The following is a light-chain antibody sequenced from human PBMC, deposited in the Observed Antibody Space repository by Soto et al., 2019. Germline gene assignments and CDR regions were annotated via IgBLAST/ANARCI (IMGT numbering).Light chain of an antibody. CDR2: DAS. CDR3: QQYNNWPPTYT. CDR1: KSVGSN. J-gene: IGKJ2*01. Sequence: EIVMTQSPATLSVSPGETATLSCRASKSVGSNLAWYQQKPGQAPRLLVYDASTRATGIPVRFSGSGSETEFTLTISSLQSEDFAVYYCQQYNNWPPTYTFGQGTKLEIK. V-gene: IGKV3-15*01.